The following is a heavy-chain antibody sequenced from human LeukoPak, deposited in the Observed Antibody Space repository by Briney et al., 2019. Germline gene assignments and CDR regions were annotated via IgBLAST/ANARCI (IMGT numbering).Heavy chain of an antibody. D-gene: IGHD6-19*01. CDR2: IYWEDDQ. V-gene: IGHV2-5*02. CDR3: ARLHNSDWSYDY. J-gene: IGHJ4*02. Sequence: SGPTLVNPTQTLTLTCTFPGFSFSSRGVGVGWIRQPPGKALEWLALIYWEDDQRYSPSLKRRLTITKDTPKNQVVLTMTNMDPVDTGTYYCARLHNSDWSYDYWGQGALVTVSS. CDR1: GFSFSSRGVG.